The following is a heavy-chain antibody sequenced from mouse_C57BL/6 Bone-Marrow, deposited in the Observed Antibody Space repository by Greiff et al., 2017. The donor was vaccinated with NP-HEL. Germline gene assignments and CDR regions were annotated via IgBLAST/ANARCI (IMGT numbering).Heavy chain of an antibody. J-gene: IGHJ4*01. CDR3: AREGGLRRRTYAMDY. Sequence: DVHLVESEGGLVQPGSSMKLSCTASGFTFSDYYMAWVRQVPEKGLEWVANINYDGSSTYYLASLKSRFIISRDNAKNILYLQMSSLKSEDTATYYCAREGGLRRRTYAMDYWGQGTSVTVSS. V-gene: IGHV5-16*01. CDR1: GFTFSDYY. CDR2: INYDGSST. D-gene: IGHD2-4*01.